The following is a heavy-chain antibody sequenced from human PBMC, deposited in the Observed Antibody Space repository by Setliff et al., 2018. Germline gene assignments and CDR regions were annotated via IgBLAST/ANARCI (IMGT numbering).Heavy chain of an antibody. CDR3: AKDAWLAAAYNFPTRSPYDY. J-gene: IGHJ4*02. Sequence: SGGSLRLSCAASGFTFSTYRMHWVRQAPGKGLEWVAVIWDDGGNKYHADSVKGRFTISRDNSKNTLYMQMNSMRAEDTAVYYCAKDAWLAAAYNFPTRSPYDYWGQGTLVTVSS. CDR1: GFTFSTYR. V-gene: IGHV3-30*02. D-gene: IGHD6-13*01. CDR2: IWDDGGNK.